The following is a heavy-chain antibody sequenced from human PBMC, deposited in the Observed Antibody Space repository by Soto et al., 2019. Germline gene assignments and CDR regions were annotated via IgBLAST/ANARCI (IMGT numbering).Heavy chain of an antibody. CDR2: IYWNDDK. D-gene: IGHD6-19*01. J-gene: IGHJ5*02. CDR1: GFSLRTRGVG. CDR3: AKSGSSGWYGWFDP. Sequence: SGPTLVNPTQTLTLTCIFSGFSLRTRGVGVGWIRQPPGKALEWLGFIYWNDDKRYSSSLRSRLTITKDTSKNQVVLAMTNMDPVDTATYYCAKSGSSGWYGWFDPWGQGTLVTVS. V-gene: IGHV2-5*01.